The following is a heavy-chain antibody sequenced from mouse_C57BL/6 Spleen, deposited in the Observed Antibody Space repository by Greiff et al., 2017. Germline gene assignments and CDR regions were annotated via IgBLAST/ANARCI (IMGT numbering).Heavy chain of an antibody. CDR3: ARGGNWDPYYFDY. D-gene: IGHD4-1*02. CDR2: IYPYNGVS. CDR1: GYSFTGYY. Sequence: EVKLMESGPELVKPGASVKISCKASGYSFTGYYMPWVKQSHGNILDWIGYIYPYNGVSSYNQKFKGKATLTVDKSSSTAYMELRSLTSEDSAVYYCARGGNWDPYYFDYWGQGTTLTVSS. V-gene: IGHV1-31*01. J-gene: IGHJ2*01.